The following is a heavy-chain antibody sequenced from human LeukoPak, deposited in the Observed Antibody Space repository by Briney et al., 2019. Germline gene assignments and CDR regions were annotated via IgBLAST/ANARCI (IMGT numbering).Heavy chain of an antibody. V-gene: IGHV1-18*01. J-gene: IGHJ4*02. CDR3: ARDYCTNGVCSLFDY. CDR1: GYTFTSYG. CDR2: ISAYNGNT. D-gene: IGHD2-8*01. Sequence: RASVKVSCKASGYTFTSYGISWVRQAPGQGLEWMGWISAYNGNTNYVQKLQGRVTMTTDTSTSTAYMELRSLRSDDTAVYYCARDYCTNGVCSLFDYWGQGTLVTVSS.